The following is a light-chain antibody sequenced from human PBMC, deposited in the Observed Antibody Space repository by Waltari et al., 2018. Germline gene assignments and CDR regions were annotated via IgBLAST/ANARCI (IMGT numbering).Light chain of an antibody. CDR2: EAS. CDR3: SSYAGNCNLVV. Sequence: QCALTQPASVSGSPGQSITISCTGTSSDVGSYNLVSWYQQHPGKAPKLMIYEASKRPSGVSNRFSGSKSGNTASRTISGLQAEDEADYYCSSYAGNCNLVVFGGGTKLTVL. CDR1: SSDVGSYNL. V-gene: IGLV2-23*01. J-gene: IGLJ2*01.